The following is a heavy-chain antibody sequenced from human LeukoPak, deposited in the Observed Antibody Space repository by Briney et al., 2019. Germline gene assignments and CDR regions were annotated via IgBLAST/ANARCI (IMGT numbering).Heavy chain of an antibody. CDR1: GLRFSDYY. Sequence: GGSLRLSCAASGLRFSDYYVSWIRQAPGKGLVWVSRINSDGSSTSYADSVKGRFTISRDNAKNTLYLQMNSLRAEDTAVYYCARSSSPFDYWGQGTLVTVSS. D-gene: IGHD6-6*01. J-gene: IGHJ4*02. CDR2: INSDGSST. V-gene: IGHV3-74*01. CDR3: ARSSSPFDY.